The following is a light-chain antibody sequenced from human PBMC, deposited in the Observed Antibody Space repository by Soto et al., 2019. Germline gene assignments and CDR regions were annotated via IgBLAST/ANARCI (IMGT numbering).Light chain of an antibody. CDR1: QSVSSSY. Sequence: EIVLTQSPGTLSLSPGERATLSCRASQSVSSSYLAWYQQKPGQAPRLLIYGVSSRATGIPDRFSGSGSGTDFTLTINRLEPEDFAVYYCEQYDKSITFGGGTKVEIK. J-gene: IGKJ4*01. CDR2: GVS. V-gene: IGKV3-20*01. CDR3: EQYDKSIT.